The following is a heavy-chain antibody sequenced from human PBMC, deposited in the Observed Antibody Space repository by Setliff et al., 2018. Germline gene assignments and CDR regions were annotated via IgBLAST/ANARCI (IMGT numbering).Heavy chain of an antibody. V-gene: IGHV4-38-2*02. D-gene: IGHD1-26*01. J-gene: IGHJ5*02. CDR3: ARVGSKPQLGWFDP. CDR1: GYSISSGYI. Sequence: LETLSLTCTVSGYSISSGYIWGWIRQPPGKGLEWIGYIYYSGSTDSHPSLKSRVTISMDTSKNQFSLKVSSVTAADTAVYYCARVGSKPQLGWFDPWGQGTLVTVSS. CDR2: IYYSGST.